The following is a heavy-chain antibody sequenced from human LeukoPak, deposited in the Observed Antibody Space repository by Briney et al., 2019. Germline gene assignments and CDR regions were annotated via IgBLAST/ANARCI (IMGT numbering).Heavy chain of an antibody. CDR2: GDYSGGT. J-gene: IGHJ4*02. V-gene: IGHV4-39*07. CDR1: GDSFSSVTDY. D-gene: IGHD6-19*01. CDR3: AGERGEEYSSGWYKRNYFDN. Sequence: SETLSLTCTVSGDSFSSVTDYWAWIRQPPGKGLEWIASGDYSGGTYYNPSLESRVAISADMSKNQFSLKLTSVTGADTVVYYCAGERGEEYSSGWYKRNYFDNWGQGIRVTGSS.